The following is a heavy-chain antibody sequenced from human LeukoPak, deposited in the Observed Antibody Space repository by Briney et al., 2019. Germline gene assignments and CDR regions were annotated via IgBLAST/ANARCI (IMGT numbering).Heavy chain of an antibody. Sequence: SETLSLTCTVSGGSIISSSCYWGWIRQPPGNGPEWIGEINHSGSTNDNPSLKSRVTISVDTSKTQFSLKLSSVTAADTAVYYCARGSYGGNYYYYYMDVWGKGTTVTVSS. D-gene: IGHD4-23*01. CDR3: ARGSYGGNYYYYYMDV. CDR1: GGSIISSSCY. V-gene: IGHV4-39*07. CDR2: INHSGST. J-gene: IGHJ6*03.